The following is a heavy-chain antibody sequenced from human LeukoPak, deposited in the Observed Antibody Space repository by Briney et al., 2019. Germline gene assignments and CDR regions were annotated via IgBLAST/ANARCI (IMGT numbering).Heavy chain of an antibody. CDR2: ISAYNGNT. CDR1: GYTFTSYG. CDR3: ERDLQVRGAPISDP. J-gene: IGHJ5*02. D-gene: IGHD3-10*01. Sequence: ASVKVSCKASGYTFTSYGISWVRQAPGQGLEWMGWISAYNGNTNYAQKLQGRVTMTTDTSTSTAYMELRSLRSDDTAVYYCERDLQVRGAPISDPWGQGTLVTVSS. V-gene: IGHV1-18*01.